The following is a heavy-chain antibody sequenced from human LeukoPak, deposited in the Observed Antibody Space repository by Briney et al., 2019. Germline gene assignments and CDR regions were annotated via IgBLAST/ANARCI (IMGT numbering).Heavy chain of an antibody. V-gene: IGHV3-23*01. CDR1: GFTLNNYV. D-gene: IGHD7-27*01. J-gene: IGHJ4*02. CDR2: ITTSDGNT. Sequence: PGGSLRLSCEASGFTLNNYVMSWVRQAPGKGLEWVSTITTSDGNTYYADSVKGRFTVSRDNSKNTLFLQMNSLRAEDTAVYYCAKDGGLWVSAHWGDSWGRGTLVTVSS. CDR3: AKDGGLWVSAHWGDS.